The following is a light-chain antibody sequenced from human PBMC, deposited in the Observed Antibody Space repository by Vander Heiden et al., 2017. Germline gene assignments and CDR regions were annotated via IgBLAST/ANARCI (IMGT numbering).Light chain of an antibody. J-gene: IGKJ4*01. CDR3: KKYDNLTLT. CDR1: QDISNY. CDR2: DAS. Sequence: IQMTQSPSSLSASVGDRVTITCQASQDISNYLNWYQQKPGKAPKLLIYDASNLETGVPSRFSGSGSGTDFTLTIRSMQPEDIATYYCKKYDNLTLTFGGGTKVEIK. V-gene: IGKV1-33*01.